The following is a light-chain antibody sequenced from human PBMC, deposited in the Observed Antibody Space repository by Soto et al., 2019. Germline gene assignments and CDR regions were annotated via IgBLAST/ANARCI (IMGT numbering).Light chain of an antibody. CDR3: QQAHSFPYT. CDR1: QGIASW. V-gene: IGKV1-12*01. CDR2: SAS. J-gene: IGKJ2*01. Sequence: DIQMTQSPSSVSASVGDRVTITCRASQGIASWLAWYQQKPGNAPNLLIYSASGLQGGVPSRFSGSGSGTDFTLTISSLQPEDCATYYCQQAHSFPYTFGQGTKLEIK.